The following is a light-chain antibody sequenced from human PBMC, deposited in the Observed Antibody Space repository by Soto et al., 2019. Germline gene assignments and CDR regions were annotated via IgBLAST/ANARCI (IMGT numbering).Light chain of an antibody. CDR2: GAS. V-gene: IGKV3-20*01. CDR3: QHRKT. Sequence: EIVLTQSPGTLSLSPGERATLSCRASQSVSSSYLAWYQQKPGQAPRLLIYGASSRATGIPDRFSGSGSGTVFILTISRLEPEDFAVYYCQHRKTFGQGTKVDIK. CDR1: QSVSSSY. J-gene: IGKJ1*01.